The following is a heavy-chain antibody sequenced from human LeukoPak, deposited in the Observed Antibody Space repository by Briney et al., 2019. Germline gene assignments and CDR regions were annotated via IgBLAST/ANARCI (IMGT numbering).Heavy chain of an antibody. J-gene: IGHJ3*02. D-gene: IGHD3-3*01. Sequence: GGSLRLSCAASGFTFSSYSMNWVRQAPGKGLEWVSSISSSSSYIYYADSVKGRFTISRDNAKNSLYPQMNSLRAEDTAVYYCARTYDFGRGPPGDAFDNWGPGTLVIVSS. V-gene: IGHV3-21*01. CDR2: ISSSSSYI. CDR1: GFTFSSYS. CDR3: ARTYDFGRGPPGDAFDN.